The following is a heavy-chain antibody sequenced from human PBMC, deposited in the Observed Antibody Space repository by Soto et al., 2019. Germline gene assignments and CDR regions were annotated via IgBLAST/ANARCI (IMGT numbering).Heavy chain of an antibody. CDR2: IIPIFGTA. CDR1: GGTFSSYA. Sequence: QVQLVQSGAEVKKPGSSVKVSCKASGGTFSSYAISWVRQASGQGLEWMGGIIPIFGTANYAQKFQGRVTSTADKATSTAYMELSSLRSEDTAVYYCARALPVGATPYYFDYWGQGTLVTVSS. CDR3: ARALPVGATPYYFDY. J-gene: IGHJ4*02. V-gene: IGHV1-69*06. D-gene: IGHD1-26*01.